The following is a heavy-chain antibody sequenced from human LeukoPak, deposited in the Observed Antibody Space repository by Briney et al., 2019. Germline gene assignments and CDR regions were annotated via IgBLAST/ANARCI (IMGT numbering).Heavy chain of an antibody. CDR1: GFTFSSYE. CDR3: ARPSRPYRSSEYFQH. V-gene: IGHV3-48*03. CDR2: ISSSGSTI. Sequence: PGGSLRLSCAASGFTFSSYEMNWVRQVPGKGLEWISYISSSGSTIYFADSVKGRFTISRDNAKNSLYLQMNSLRAEDTAVYYCARPSRPYRSSEYFQHWGQGTLVFVSS. J-gene: IGHJ1*01. D-gene: IGHD6-13*01.